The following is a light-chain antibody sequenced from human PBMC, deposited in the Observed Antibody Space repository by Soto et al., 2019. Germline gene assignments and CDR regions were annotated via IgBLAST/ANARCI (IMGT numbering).Light chain of an antibody. CDR1: QSVSSN. CDR3: QQYNNWPPWT. CDR2: DAS. Sequence: EIVMTQSPATLSVTQGERATLSCRASQSVSSNLAWYQQKPGQAPRLLIYDASTRATGIPARFSGSGSGTEFTLTISSLQSEDFAVYYCQQYNNWPPWTFGQGTMVDI. J-gene: IGKJ1*01. V-gene: IGKV3-15*01.